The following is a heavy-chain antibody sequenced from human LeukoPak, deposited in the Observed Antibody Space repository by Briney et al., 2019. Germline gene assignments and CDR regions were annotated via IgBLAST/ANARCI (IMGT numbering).Heavy chain of an antibody. CDR2: ISSSTNI. Sequence: GGSLRLSCAASGFTFSTYSMNWVRLAPGKGLEWVSSISSSTNIYYADSVKGRFTISRDNSKNTLYPQMNSLRAEDTAVYYCARLGMIQAYSTEDYWGQGTLVTVSS. CDR3: ARLGMIQAYSTEDY. J-gene: IGHJ4*02. CDR1: GFTFSTYS. D-gene: IGHD6-13*01. V-gene: IGHV3-21*01.